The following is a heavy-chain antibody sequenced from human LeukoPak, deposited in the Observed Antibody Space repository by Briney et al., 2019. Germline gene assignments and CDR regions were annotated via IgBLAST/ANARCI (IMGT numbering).Heavy chain of an antibody. Sequence: ASVKVSCKVSGYTLTEVAMHWVRQAPGKGLEWMGGFDPEDGETVYARKFQGRVTMTEDTSTDTAYMELSSLSSEDTAVYYCATCLPPDGIVGATVDRFDPWGQGTLVTVSS. CDR2: FDPEDGET. CDR1: GYTLTEVA. CDR3: ATCLPPDGIVGATVDRFDP. J-gene: IGHJ5*02. V-gene: IGHV1-24*01. D-gene: IGHD1-26*01.